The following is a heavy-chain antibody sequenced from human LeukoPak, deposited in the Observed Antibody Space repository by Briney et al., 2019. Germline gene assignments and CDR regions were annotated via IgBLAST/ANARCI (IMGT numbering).Heavy chain of an antibody. D-gene: IGHD2-21*02. Sequence: GGSLRLSCAASGFTFSDYYMSWIRQAPGKGLEWVSYISSSGSTIYYADSVKGRFTISRDNAKNSLYLQMNSLRAEDTAVYYCARVDSCGGDCYRLYYYYYYYMDVWGKGTTVTVSS. V-gene: IGHV3-11*04. CDR1: GFTFSDYY. CDR3: ARVDSCGGDCYRLYYYYYYYMDV. CDR2: ISSSGSTI. J-gene: IGHJ6*03.